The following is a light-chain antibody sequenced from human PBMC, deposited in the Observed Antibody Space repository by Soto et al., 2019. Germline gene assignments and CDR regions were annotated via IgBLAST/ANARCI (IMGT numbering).Light chain of an antibody. V-gene: IGKV3-11*01. CDR2: DAS. Sequence: EIVLTQSPATLSLSPGERATISCTARQSFSSSLAWYQQTPGQAPRLLLYDASNSATGIPARFSGSGSGTDFTLTIISLEQEDFAVYYCQQRSNWPSLTFGGGTKVEIK. CDR3: QQRSNWPSLT. J-gene: IGKJ4*01. CDR1: QSFSSS.